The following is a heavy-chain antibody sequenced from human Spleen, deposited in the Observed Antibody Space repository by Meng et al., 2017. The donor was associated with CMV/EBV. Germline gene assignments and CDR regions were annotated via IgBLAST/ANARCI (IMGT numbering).Heavy chain of an antibody. D-gene: IGHD6-13*01. CDR3: ARGEKGYSSSWYLY. J-gene: IGHJ4*02. Sequence: SETLSLTCAVYGGSFSGYYWSWIRQPPGKGLEWIGEINHSGSTNYNPSLKSRVTISVDTSKNQFSLKLSSVTAADTAVYYCARGEKGYSSSWYLYWGQGTLVTVSS. V-gene: IGHV4-34*01. CDR2: INHSGST. CDR1: GGSFSGYY.